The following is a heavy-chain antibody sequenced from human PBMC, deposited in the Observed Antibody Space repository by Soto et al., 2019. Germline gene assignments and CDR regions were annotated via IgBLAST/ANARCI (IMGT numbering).Heavy chain of an antibody. CDR3: AKDQGYCSSTSCPGGFDY. J-gene: IGHJ4*02. D-gene: IGHD2-2*01. V-gene: IGHV3-23*01. Sequence: WGSLRLSCAASGFTFSSYAMSWVRQAPGKGLEWVSAISGSGGSTYYADSVKGRFTISRDNSKNTLYLQMNSLRAEDTAVYYCAKDQGYCSSTSCPGGFDYWGQGTLVTVSS. CDR1: GFTFSSYA. CDR2: ISGSGGST.